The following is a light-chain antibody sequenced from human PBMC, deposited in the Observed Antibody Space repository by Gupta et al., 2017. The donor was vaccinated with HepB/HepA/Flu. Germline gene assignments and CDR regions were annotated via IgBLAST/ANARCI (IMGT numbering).Light chain of an antibody. CDR2: DVS. J-gene: IGLJ3*02. V-gene: IGLV2-14*03. CDR3: SSYTSSITLV. Sequence: QSALTQPASVSGSPGQSINISCTGTSSDVGGYNYVSWYQQHPGKAPKLMIYDVSNRPSGVSNRFSGSKSGNTASLTIYGLQAEDEADYYCSSYTSSITLVFGGGTKLTVL. CDR1: SSDVGGYNY.